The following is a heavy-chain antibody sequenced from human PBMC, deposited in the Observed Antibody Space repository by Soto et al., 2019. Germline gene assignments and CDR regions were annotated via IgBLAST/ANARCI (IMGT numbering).Heavy chain of an antibody. V-gene: IGHV3-7*03. CDR2: IKQDGSEK. D-gene: IGHD3-10*01. J-gene: IGHJ4*02. CDR3: ARDGYDGSGSPYPAY. CDR1: GFTFSSYW. Sequence: GGSLRLSCAASGFTFSSYWMSWVRQAPGKGLEWVANIKQDGSEKYYVDSVKGRFTISRDNAKNSLYLHLNSLRVGDTAVYYCARDGYDGSGSPYPAYWGPGTQVTVSS.